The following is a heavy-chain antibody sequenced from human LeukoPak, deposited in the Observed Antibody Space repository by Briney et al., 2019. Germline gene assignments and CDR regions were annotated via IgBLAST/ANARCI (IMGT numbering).Heavy chain of an antibody. CDR1: GFTFSSHA. D-gene: IGHD5-18*01. V-gene: IGHV3-23*01. CDR3: AKDRGYSYGYDYYGMDV. J-gene: IGHJ6*02. Sequence: GGSLRLSCAASGFTFSSHAMSWARQAPGKGLDWVSGISHSGGSTHYADSVKGRFTISRDNSKNTLYLQMNNLRAEDTAVYYCAKDRGYSYGYDYYGMDVWGQGTTVTVSS. CDR2: ISHSGGST.